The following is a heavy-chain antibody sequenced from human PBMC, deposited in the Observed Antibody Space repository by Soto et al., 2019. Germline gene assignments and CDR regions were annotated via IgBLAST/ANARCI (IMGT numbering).Heavy chain of an antibody. Sequence: QVQLVESGGGVVQPGRSLRLSCAASGFTFSSYGMHRVRQAPGKGLEWVAVISYDGSNKYYADSVKGRFTISRDNSKNTLYLQMNSLRAEDTAVYYCAKDSGGFDYWGQGTLVTVSS. CDR3: AKDSGGFDY. CDR1: GFTFSSYG. D-gene: IGHD2-15*01. J-gene: IGHJ4*02. CDR2: ISYDGSNK. V-gene: IGHV3-30*18.